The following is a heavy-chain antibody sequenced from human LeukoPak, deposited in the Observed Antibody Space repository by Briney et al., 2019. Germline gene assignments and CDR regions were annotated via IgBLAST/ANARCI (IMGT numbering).Heavy chain of an antibody. V-gene: IGHV3-21*01. Sequence: GGSLRLSCAASGFTFSSYSMNWARQAPGKGLEWVSYISSSSSYRYYADAVKGRFTISRDNAKNPLYLQMNSLRAEDKAVYYCARSSPHCSSTSCYNDAFDIWGQGTMVTVSS. CDR3: ARSSPHCSSTSCYNDAFDI. CDR2: ISSSSSYR. D-gene: IGHD2-2*02. J-gene: IGHJ3*02. CDR1: GFTFSSYS.